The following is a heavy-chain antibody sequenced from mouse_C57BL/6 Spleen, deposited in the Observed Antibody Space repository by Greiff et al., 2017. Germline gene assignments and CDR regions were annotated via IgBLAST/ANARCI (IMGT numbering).Heavy chain of an antibody. D-gene: IGHD1-1*01. Sequence: EVQLVESGGGLVKPGGSLKLSCAASGFTFSDYGMHWVRQAPEKGLEWVAYISSGSGTIYYADTVKGRFTISRDNAKNTLFLQMTSLRSEDTAMYYCAWRYYGSSYEWYFDVWGTGTPVTVSS. J-gene: IGHJ1*03. V-gene: IGHV5-17*01. CDR2: ISSGSGTI. CDR1: GFTFSDYG. CDR3: AWRYYGSSYEWYFDV.